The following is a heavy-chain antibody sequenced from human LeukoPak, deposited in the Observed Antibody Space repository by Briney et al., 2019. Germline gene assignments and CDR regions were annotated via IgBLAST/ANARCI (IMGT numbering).Heavy chain of an antibody. CDR3: AWGGWFHPIDY. D-gene: IGHD3-10*01. V-gene: IGHV1-2*02. J-gene: IGHJ4*02. CDR1: GYTFIGNY. CDR2: INPNNGAT. Sequence: ASVKVSCKASGYTFIGNYLHWVRQTPGQGLAWMGWINPNNGATNSAQKFQDRVALTRDLSINTAFMKLSNLTSDDTAMYFCAWGGWFHPIDYWGRGTLVTVSS.